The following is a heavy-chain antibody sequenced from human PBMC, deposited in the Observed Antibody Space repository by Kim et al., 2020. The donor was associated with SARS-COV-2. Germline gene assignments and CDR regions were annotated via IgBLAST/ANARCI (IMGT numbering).Heavy chain of an antibody. D-gene: IGHD1-26*01. V-gene: IGHV3-23*01. Sequence: GGSLRLSCAASGFTFSSYAMSWVRQAPGKGLEWVSAISGSGGSTYYADSVKGRFTISRDNSKNTLYLQMNSLRAEDTAVYYCAKEPRRTLGIVGAIGNFDYWGQGTLVTVSS. CDR1: GFTFSSYA. CDR2: ISGSGGST. J-gene: IGHJ4*02. CDR3: AKEPRRTLGIVGAIGNFDY.